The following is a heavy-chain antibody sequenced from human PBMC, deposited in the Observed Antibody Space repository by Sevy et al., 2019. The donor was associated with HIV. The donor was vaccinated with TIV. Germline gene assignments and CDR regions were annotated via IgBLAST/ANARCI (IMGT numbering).Heavy chain of an antibody. Sequence: GGSLRLSCAASGFTFSGYWMNWVRQAPGKGLEWVANIKQDGSDKHYVDSGKGRFTISRENAKNSLYLQMNSLRVEDTAVYYCAQEQLGRFDSWGQGTLVTVSS. J-gene: IGHJ4*02. CDR2: IKQDGSDK. D-gene: IGHD1-26*01. V-gene: IGHV3-7*01. CDR1: GFTFSGYW. CDR3: AQEQLGRFDS.